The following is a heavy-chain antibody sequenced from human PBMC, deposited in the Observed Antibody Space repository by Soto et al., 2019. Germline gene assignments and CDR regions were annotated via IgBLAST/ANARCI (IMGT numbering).Heavy chain of an antibody. CDR2: ISSSGSTI. V-gene: IGHV3-48*03. CDR1: GFPFSIYE. J-gene: IGHJ6*02. Sequence: GGSLRLSCAASGFPFSIYEMNLVRQSPGKGLEWVSYISSSGSTIYYADSVKGRFTISRDNAKNSLYLQMNSLRAEDTDVYYCARGAFIVDRGVDVWGQGTTITVSS. D-gene: IGHD3-22*01. CDR3: ARGAFIVDRGVDV.